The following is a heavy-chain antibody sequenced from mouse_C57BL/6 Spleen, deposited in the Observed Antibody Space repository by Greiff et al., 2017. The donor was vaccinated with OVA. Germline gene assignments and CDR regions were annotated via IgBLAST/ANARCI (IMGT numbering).Heavy chain of an antibody. J-gene: IGHJ2*01. CDR3: ARWVDSNYYFDY. Sequence: VKLVESDAELVKPGASVKISCKVSGYTFTDHTIHWMKQRPEQGLEWIGYIYPRDGSTKYNEKFKGKATLTADKSSSTAYMQLNSLTSEDSAVYFCARWVDSNYYFDYWGQGTTLTVSS. CDR1: GYTFTDHT. CDR2: IYPRDGST. D-gene: IGHD2-5*01. V-gene: IGHV1-78*01.